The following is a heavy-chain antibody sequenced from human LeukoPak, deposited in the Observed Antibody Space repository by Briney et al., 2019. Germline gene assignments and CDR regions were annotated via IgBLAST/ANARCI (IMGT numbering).Heavy chain of an antibody. V-gene: IGHV3-23*01. CDR3: AKGSQLLLDGMDV. CDR1: GFTFNSYA. CDR2: ISGSGGST. Sequence: GGSLRLSCAASGFTFNSYAMSWVRQAPGKGLEWVSVISGSGGSTYYADSVKGRFTISRDNSKNTLYLQMNSLRAEDTALYYCAKGSQLLLDGMDVWGQGTTVTVSS. J-gene: IGHJ6*02. D-gene: IGHD2-2*01.